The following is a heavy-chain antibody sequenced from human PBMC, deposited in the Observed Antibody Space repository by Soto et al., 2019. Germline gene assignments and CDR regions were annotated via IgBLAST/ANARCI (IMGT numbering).Heavy chain of an antibody. CDR3: ARGRSIAAAGTWYYYGMDV. D-gene: IGHD6-13*01. J-gene: IGHJ6*02. CDR2: IIPIFGTA. CDR1: GGTFSSYA. V-gene: IGHV1-69*12. Sequence: QVQLVQSGAEVKKPGSSVKVSCKASGGTFSSYAISWVRQAPGQGLEWMGGIIPIFGTANYAQKFQGRVTITADESTGTANMELSSLRSEDTAVYYCARGRSIAAAGTWYYYGMDVWGQGTTVTVSS.